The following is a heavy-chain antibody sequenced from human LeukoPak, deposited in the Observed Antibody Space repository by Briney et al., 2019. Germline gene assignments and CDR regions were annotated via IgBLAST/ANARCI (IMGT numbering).Heavy chain of an antibody. V-gene: IGHV3-30*18. CDR1: GFTFSSYG. D-gene: IGHD2-15*01. Sequence: PGGSLRLSCAASGFTFSSYGMHWVRQAPGKGLEWVAVISYDGSNKYYADSVKGRFTISRDNSKNTLYLQMNSLRAEDTAVYYCAKEARFTVAAIPLGWLDPWGQGTLVTVSS. J-gene: IGHJ5*02. CDR3: AKEARFTVAAIPLGWLDP. CDR2: ISYDGSNK.